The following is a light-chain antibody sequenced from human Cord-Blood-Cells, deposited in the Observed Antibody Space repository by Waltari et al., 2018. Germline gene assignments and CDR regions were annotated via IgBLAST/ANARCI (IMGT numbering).Light chain of an antibody. J-gene: IGKJ2*01. Sequence: DIQMTQSPSTLSASVGDRVTITCRASQSISSWLDWYQQKPGKAPKLLIYDAPSLESVVQSRFSGSGSGTEFTLTISSLQPDDFETYYCQQYNSYYTFGQGTKLEIK. V-gene: IGKV1-5*01. CDR3: QQYNSYYT. CDR2: DAP. CDR1: QSISSW.